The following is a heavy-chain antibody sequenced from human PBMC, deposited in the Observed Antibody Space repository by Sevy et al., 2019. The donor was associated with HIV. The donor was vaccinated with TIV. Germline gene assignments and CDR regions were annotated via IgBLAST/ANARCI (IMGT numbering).Heavy chain of an antibody. Sequence: ASVKVSCKASGYTFTGYYMHWVRQAPGQGLEWMGWINPNSGGTNYAQKFQGRVTMTRDTSISTAYMELSRLRSDDTAVYYFARMSRPSYDFWSGYYYYYYYGMDVWGQGTTVTVSS. CDR1: GYTFTGYY. V-gene: IGHV1-2*02. CDR3: ARMSRPSYDFWSGYYYYYYYGMDV. D-gene: IGHD3-3*01. J-gene: IGHJ6*02. CDR2: INPNSGGT.